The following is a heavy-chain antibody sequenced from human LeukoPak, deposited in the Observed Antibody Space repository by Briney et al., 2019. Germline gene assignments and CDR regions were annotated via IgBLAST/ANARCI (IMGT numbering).Heavy chain of an antibody. CDR3: ARATGKNNWFDP. Sequence: GAAVKVSCKASGYTFTSYYMHWVRQTPGQGLEWMGIINPSGGSTSYAQKFQGRVTMTRDMSTSTVYTELSSLRSEDAAVYYCARATGKNNWFDPWGQGTLVTVSS. CDR1: GYTFTSYY. V-gene: IGHV1-46*01. CDR2: INPSGGST. D-gene: IGHD3-10*01. J-gene: IGHJ5*02.